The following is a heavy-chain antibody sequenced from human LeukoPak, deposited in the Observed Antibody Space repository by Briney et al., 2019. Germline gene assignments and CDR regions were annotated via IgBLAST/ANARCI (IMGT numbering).Heavy chain of an antibody. CDR1: GGSISSSSYY. J-gene: IGHJ4*02. Sequence: SETLSLTCTVSGGSISSSSYYWGWIRQPPGKGLEWIGSIYYSGSTYYNPSLKSRVTISVDRSKNQFSLKLSSVTAADTAVYYRARVHDILTGSFDYWGQGTLVTVSS. CDR2: IYYSGST. CDR3: ARVHDILTGSFDY. V-gene: IGHV4-39*07. D-gene: IGHD3-9*01.